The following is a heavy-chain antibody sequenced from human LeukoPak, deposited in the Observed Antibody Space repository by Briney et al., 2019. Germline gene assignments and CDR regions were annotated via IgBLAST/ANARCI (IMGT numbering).Heavy chain of an antibody. Sequence: SETLSLTCTVSSDSIYSSNYYWGWIRQPPGKGLEWIGSIYYSGSTYYNSSLKSRVTISVDTSKNQFSLKLSYLTAADTAVYYCARAAYCGGDCYLFDYWGQGTLVTVFS. CDR1: SDSIYSSNYY. V-gene: IGHV4-39*01. D-gene: IGHD2-21*02. J-gene: IGHJ4*02. CDR2: IYYSGST. CDR3: ARAAYCGGDCYLFDY.